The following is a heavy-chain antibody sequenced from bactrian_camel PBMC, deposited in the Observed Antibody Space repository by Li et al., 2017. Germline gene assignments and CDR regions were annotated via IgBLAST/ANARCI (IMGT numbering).Heavy chain of an antibody. V-gene: IGHV3S1*01. J-gene: IGHJ4*01. CDR1: GHRYSAYC. CDR2: IYTRDETT. Sequence: QVQLVESGGGSVQTGGSLRLSCADSGHRYSAYCMGWFRQAPGKEREGVAAIYTRDETTYYAGSVKGRFTISGDNAKNTVLLQMNSLKPEDTAMYYCAAALRENPGSCAWGSPANYYGQGTQVTVS. CDR3: AAALRENPGSCAWGSPANY. D-gene: IGHD1*01.